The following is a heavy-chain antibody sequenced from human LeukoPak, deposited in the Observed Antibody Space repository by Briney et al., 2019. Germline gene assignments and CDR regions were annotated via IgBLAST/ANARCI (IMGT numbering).Heavy chain of an antibody. CDR1: GFTFTSSA. Sequence: ASVKVSCKASGFTFTSSAVQWVRQARGQRLEWIGWIVVGSGNTNYAQKFQERVTITRDMSTSTAYMELSSLRSEDTAVYYCAAVGDSGGYNAFDIWGQGTMVTVSS. CDR2: IVVGSGNT. CDR3: AAVGDSGGYNAFDI. D-gene: IGHD1-26*01. J-gene: IGHJ3*02. V-gene: IGHV1-58*01.